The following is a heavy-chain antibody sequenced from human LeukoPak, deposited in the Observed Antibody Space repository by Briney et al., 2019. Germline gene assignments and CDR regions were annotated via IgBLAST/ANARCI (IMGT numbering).Heavy chain of an antibody. J-gene: IGHJ4*02. CDR1: GGSFSCYY. CDR3: ARVIYDSSGYYDY. V-gene: IGHV4-34*01. Sequence: SETLSLTCGVYGGSFSCYYWSWIRQPPGKVVEWSGEINHSGSTNYNPSLKSRVTISVDTSKNQFCLKLSSVSAADTAVYYCARVIYDSSGYYDYWGQGTLVTVSS. D-gene: IGHD3-22*01. CDR2: INHSGST.